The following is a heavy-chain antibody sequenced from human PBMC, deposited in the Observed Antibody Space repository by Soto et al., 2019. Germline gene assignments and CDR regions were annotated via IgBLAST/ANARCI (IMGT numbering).Heavy chain of an antibody. CDR2: IIPFFGTA. D-gene: IGHD3-16*01. CDR1: GGTFSTFG. Sequence: AAVKVSCKASGGTFSTFGISWVRQAPGQGLEWMGGIIPFFGTAKYSQKFEDRISITADESTNTVYMDLRSLTSEDTAIYYCARSAPMDAGDKYYYDFWGQGALVTVS. V-gene: IGHV1-69*13. J-gene: IGHJ4*02. CDR3: ARSAPMDAGDKYYYDF.